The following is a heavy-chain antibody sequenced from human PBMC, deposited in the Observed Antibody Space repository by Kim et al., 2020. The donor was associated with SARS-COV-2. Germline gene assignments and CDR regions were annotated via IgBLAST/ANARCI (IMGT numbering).Heavy chain of an antibody. CDR3: ARDLFEDIVVVPAAMRPVYYYGMDV. J-gene: IGHJ6*02. Sequence: ASVKVSCKASGYTFTSYYMHWVRQAPGQGLEWMGIINPSGGSTSYAQKFQGRVTMTRDTSTSTVYMELSSLRSEDTAVYYCARDLFEDIVVVPAAMRPVYYYGMDVWGQGTTVTVSS. V-gene: IGHV1-46*01. D-gene: IGHD2-2*01. CDR2: INPSGGST. CDR1: GYTFTSYY.